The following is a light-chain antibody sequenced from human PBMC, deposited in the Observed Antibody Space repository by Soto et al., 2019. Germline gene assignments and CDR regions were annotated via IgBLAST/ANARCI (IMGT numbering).Light chain of an antibody. CDR2: GAS. CDR3: QQYSSSPPEFT. Sequence: DIVLTQSPGTLSVSPGERVTLSCRASQSVNSNYLAWYQQRPGQAHRLLIFGASYRATGIPDRFSGTGSGTDFTLTTSRLEAEDFAVYYCQQYSSSPPEFTFGPGTRVDSK. CDR1: QSVNSNY. V-gene: IGKV3-20*01. J-gene: IGKJ3*01.